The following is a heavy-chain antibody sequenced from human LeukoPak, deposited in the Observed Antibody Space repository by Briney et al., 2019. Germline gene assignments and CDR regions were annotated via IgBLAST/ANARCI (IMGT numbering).Heavy chain of an antibody. Sequence: ASVKVSCKASGYTFTSYDINWVRQATGQGLEWMGWMNPNSGNTGYAQKFQGRVTMTRNTSISTAYMELSSLRSEDTAVYYCARLLRFLEGRQSDYWGQGTLVTVSS. V-gene: IGHV1-8*01. J-gene: IGHJ4*02. CDR2: MNPNSGNT. CDR1: GYTFTSYD. CDR3: ARLLRFLEGRQSDY. D-gene: IGHD3-3*01.